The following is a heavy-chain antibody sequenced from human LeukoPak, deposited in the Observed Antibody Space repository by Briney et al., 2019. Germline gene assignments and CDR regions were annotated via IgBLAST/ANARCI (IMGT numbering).Heavy chain of an antibody. V-gene: IGHV3-7*01. CDR2: IKQDGSEK. D-gene: IGHD5-12*01. J-gene: IGHJ4*02. CDR1: GFTLSSYW. Sequence: GGSLSLSCAASGFTLSSYWMSWVRQAPGKGLEWVANIKQDGSEKYYVDSVKGRFTISRDNAKNSLYLQMNSLRAEGTAVYYCATLVATTRFDYWGQGTLATVSS. CDR3: ATLVATTRFDY.